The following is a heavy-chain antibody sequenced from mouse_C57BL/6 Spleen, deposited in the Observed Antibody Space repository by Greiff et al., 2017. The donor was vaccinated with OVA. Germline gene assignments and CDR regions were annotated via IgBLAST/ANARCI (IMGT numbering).Heavy chain of an antibody. CDR1: GYTFTSYW. CDR2: IDPNSGGT. CDR3: ARNYYSNYYFDY. D-gene: IGHD2-5*01. V-gene: IGHV1-62-3*01. Sequence: VQLQQPGAELVKPGASVKLSCKASGYTFTSYWMHWVKQRPGRGLEWIGRIDPNSGGTKYNQKFKDKATLTADKSSSTAYMQLSSLTYEDSAVYYCARNYYSNYYFDYWGQGTTLTVSS. J-gene: IGHJ2*01.